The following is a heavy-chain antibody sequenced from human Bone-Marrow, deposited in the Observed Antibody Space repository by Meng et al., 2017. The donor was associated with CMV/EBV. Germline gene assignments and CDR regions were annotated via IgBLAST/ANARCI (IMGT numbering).Heavy chain of an antibody. V-gene: IGHV1-18*01. CDR1: GYSFTTYG. CDR3: ARGDLVGATTDY. J-gene: IGHJ4*02. Sequence: ASVKVSCKATGYSFTTYGISWVRQAPGQGLEWVGWISSSIHHTNYAKKFQDRVTMTTDTSTSTAYMELRSLRSDDTAVYYCARGDLVGATTDYWGQGTLVTVYS. CDR2: ISSSIHHT. D-gene: IGHD1-26*01.